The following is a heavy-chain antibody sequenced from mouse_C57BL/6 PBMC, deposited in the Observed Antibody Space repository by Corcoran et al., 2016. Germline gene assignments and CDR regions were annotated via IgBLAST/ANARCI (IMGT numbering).Heavy chain of an antibody. CDR2: ISYDGSN. D-gene: IGHD1-1*01. Sequence: DVQLQESGPGLVKPSQSLSLTCSVTGYSITSGYYWNWIRQFPGNKLEWMGYISYDGSNNYNPSLKNRISITRDTSKNQFFLKLNSVTTEDTATYYCARGTFYYGSSYGAMDYWGQGTSVTVSS. V-gene: IGHV3-6*01. CDR1: GYSITSGYY. J-gene: IGHJ4*01. CDR3: ARGTFYYGSSYGAMDY.